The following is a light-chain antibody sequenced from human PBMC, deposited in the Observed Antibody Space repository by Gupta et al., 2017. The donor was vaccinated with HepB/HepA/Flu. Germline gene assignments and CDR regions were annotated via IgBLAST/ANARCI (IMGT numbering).Light chain of an antibody. CDR3: QAWDSSTVV. CDR1: KLGDKY. J-gene: IGLJ2*01. Sequence: SYELTQPPSVSVSPGQTASITCSGDKLGDKYACWYQQKPGQSPWLVIYKDSKRSSGIPERFSGSNSWNTATLTIRGTQAMDEADYYFQAWDSSTVVFGGGSKLTVL. V-gene: IGLV3-1*01. CDR2: KDS.